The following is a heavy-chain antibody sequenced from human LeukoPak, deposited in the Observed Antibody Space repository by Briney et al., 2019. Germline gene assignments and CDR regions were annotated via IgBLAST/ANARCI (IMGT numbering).Heavy chain of an antibody. CDR3: ARDLAGATSFDY. V-gene: IGHV4-34*01. CDR1: GGSFSGYY. D-gene: IGHD1-26*01. J-gene: IGHJ4*02. Sequence: SETLSLTCAVYGGSFSGYYWSWIRQPPGKGLEWIGEINHSGSTNYNPSLKSRVTISIDTSKNQFSLELNSVTAADTAVYYCARDLAGATSFDYWGQGTLVTVSS. CDR2: INHSGST.